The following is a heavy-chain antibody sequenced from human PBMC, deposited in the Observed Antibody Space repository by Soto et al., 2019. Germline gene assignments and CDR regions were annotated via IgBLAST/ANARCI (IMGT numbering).Heavy chain of an antibody. D-gene: IGHD2-15*01. J-gene: IGHJ4*02. CDR3: ARDKDRWPPSPFDY. CDR2: IWYDGSNK. V-gene: IGHV3-33*01. CDR1: GFTFSSYG. Sequence: GGSLRLSCAASGFTFSSYGMHWVRQAPGKGLEWVAVIWYDGSNKYYADSVKGRFTISRDNSKNTLYLQMNSLRAEDTAVYYCARDKDRWPPSPFDYWGQGTLVTVSS.